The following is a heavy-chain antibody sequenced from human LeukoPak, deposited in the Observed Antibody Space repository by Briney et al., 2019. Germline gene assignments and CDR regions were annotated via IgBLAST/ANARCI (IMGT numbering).Heavy chain of an antibody. CDR2: IYTSGST. CDR1: GCPLSSGNYY. J-gene: IGHJ4*02. V-gene: IGHV4-61*02. Sequence: SQTPSLTCTVSGCPLSSGNYYWSWIPPPAREELEWIGRIYTSGSTNYNPSLKSRVTISGDTSKNQFSLKLSSVTAADTAFYYCARVGNSGTYQFDYWGQGTLVTVSS. D-gene: IGHD1-26*01. CDR3: ARVGNSGTYQFDY.